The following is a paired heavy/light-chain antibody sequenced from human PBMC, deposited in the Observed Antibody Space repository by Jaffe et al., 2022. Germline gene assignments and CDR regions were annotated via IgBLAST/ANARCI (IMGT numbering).Light chain of an antibody. V-gene: IGLV3-10*01. J-gene: IGLJ1*01. Sequence: SYELTQPPSVSVSPGQTARITCSGDALPKKYAYWYQQKSGQAPVLVIYEDSKRPSGIPERFSGSSSGTMATLTISGAQVEDEADYYCYSTDSSGNHRVFGTGTKVTVL. CDR3: YSTDSSGNHRV. CDR2: EDS. CDR1: ALPKKY.
Heavy chain of an antibody. CDR3: AHVIVKIAAAGITELLDY. D-gene: IGHD6-13*01. V-gene: IGHV2-5*02. CDR2: IYWDDDK. CDR1: GFSLSTSGVG. Sequence: QITLKESGPTLVKPTQTLTLTCTFSGFSLSTSGVGVGWIRQPPGKALEWLALIYWDDDKRYSPSLKSRLTITKDTSKNQVVLTMTNMDPVDTATYYCAHVIVKIAAAGITELLDYWGQGTLVTVSS. J-gene: IGHJ4*02.